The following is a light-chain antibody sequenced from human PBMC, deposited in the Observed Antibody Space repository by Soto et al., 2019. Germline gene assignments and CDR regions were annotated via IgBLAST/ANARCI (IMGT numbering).Light chain of an antibody. CDR2: DSS. CDR3: QQRSNWPLT. CDR1: QSVSSY. Sequence: TVLRQSPATLSLSPGERATLSCTASQSVSSYLAFYQQKPGQAPRLLIYDSSNRATGIPAKLSGSGSGKHFPITISSLEPADFAVYYCQQRSNWPLTFGGWTKVVIK. V-gene: IGKV3-11*01. J-gene: IGKJ4*01.